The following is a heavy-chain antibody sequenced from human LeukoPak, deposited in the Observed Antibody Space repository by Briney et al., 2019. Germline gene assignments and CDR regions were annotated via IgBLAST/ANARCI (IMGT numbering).Heavy chain of an antibody. V-gene: IGHV3-23*01. D-gene: IGHD3-22*01. Sequence: GGSLRLSCAASGFTVSSNEMSWVRQAPGKGLEWVSAISGSGGSTYYADSVKGRFTISRDNSKNTLYLQMNSLRAEDTAVYYCAKNYYDSSGYYSYYFDYWGQGTLVTVSS. J-gene: IGHJ4*02. CDR3: AKNYYDSSGYYSYYFDY. CDR2: ISGSGGST. CDR1: GFTVSSNE.